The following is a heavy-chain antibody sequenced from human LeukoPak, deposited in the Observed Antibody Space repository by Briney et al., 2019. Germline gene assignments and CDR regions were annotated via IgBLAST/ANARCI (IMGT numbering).Heavy chain of an antibody. CDR1: GGSISSSIYY. J-gene: IGHJ1*01. Sequence: SETLSLTCTVSGGSISSSIYYWGWIRQPPGKGLECSGCIYYWGSTYYNPSLKSRVTISVDTSKNQFCLKLSSLTAAETAVYCCARASAAAVWGQGTLVTVSS. CDR2: IYYWGST. V-gene: IGHV4-39*01. D-gene: IGHD6-13*01. CDR3: ARASAAAV.